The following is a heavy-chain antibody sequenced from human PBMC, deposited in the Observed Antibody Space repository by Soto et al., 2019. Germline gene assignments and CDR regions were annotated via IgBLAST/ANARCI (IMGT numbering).Heavy chain of an antibody. CDR2: ISTSGDRP. Sequence: GSLRLSCAGSGFTFSGYAMTWVRQAPGKGLEWVSVISTSGDRPDYAASVKGRFTISTDKSKNMLYLQMNSLRVADTAIYYCAFKGTFNSHYWGHGTPVTVSS. V-gene: IGHV3-23*01. J-gene: IGHJ4*01. D-gene: IGHD1-20*01. CDR1: GFTFSGYA. CDR3: AFKGTFNSHY.